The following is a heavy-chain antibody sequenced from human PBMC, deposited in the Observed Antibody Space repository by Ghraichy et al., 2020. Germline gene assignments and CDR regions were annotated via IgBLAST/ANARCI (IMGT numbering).Heavy chain of an antibody. CDR2: ISGSGGST. CDR3: AKVPIVVVVAAPDY. Sequence: GGSLRLSCAASGFTFSSYAMSWVRQAPGKGLEWVSAISGSGGSTYYADSVKGRFTISRDNSKYTLYLQMNSLRAEDTAVYYCAKVPIVVVVAAPDYWGQGTLVTVSS. J-gene: IGHJ4*02. V-gene: IGHV3-23*01. D-gene: IGHD2-15*01. CDR1: GFTFSSYA.